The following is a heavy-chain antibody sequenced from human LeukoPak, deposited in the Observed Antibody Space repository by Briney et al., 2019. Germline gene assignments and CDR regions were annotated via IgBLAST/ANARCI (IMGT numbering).Heavy chain of an antibody. CDR3: ARLVVSSWYHEVLFGRDY. D-gene: IGHD6-13*01. V-gene: IGHV4-39*01. J-gene: IGHJ4*02. CDR1: GGSISSRPYC. CDR2: FYYSGST. Sequence: SETLSLTCTVSGGSISSRPYCWGWIRQPPGKGLEWLGSFYYSGSTYYKPSLKSRVTISVDTSKNQFSLKLSSVTAADTAVYYCARLVVSSWYHEVLFGRDYWGQGTLVTVSS.